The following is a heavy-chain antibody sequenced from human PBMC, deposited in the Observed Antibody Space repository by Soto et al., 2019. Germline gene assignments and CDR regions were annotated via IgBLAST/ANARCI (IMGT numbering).Heavy chain of an antibody. CDR2: IYHGGNT. CDR3: ARHSSYYFDSSAYYDS. CDR1: GAPISTGNW. V-gene: IGHV4-4*02. D-gene: IGHD3-22*01. J-gene: IGHJ5*01. Sequence: QVHLQESGPGLVQSSGTLSLTCGVSGAPISTGNWWTWVRQPPGKGLEWMGEIYHGGNTNYRPSHKSRATRSVDKAKDQVSLRLSSVTAADTAVYYCARHSSYYFDSSAYYDSWGQGALVTVSS.